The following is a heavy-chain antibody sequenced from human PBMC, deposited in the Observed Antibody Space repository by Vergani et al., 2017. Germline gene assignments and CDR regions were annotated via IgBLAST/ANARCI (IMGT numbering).Heavy chain of an antibody. V-gene: IGHV2-5*02. CDR2: IYWDVVK. CDR3: AHRQFAGSAFDI. Sequence: QITLKESGPTLVKPTQPLTLTCTFSVFSPCPSGVGVGWIRQPPGKALEWLALIYWDVVKRISPSLKSRSTITKDTSKNQVVLTITNMDPVDTATYYCAHRQFAGSAFDIWGQGTMVTVSS. D-gene: IGHD3-16*01. J-gene: IGHJ3*02. CDR1: VFSPCPSGVG.